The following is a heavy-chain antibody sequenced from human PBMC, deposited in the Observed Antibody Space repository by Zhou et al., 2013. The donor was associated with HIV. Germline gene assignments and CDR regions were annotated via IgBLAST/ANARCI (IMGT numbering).Heavy chain of an antibody. D-gene: IGHD2-15*01. CDR3: AREYCSGGSCYSDYYYYYMDV. Sequence: QVQLVQSGAEVKKPGSSVKVSCKASGGTFSSYGISWVRQAPGRGLEWMGRIIPVLGLENYAQKFQGRVTITADKSTSTGYMELSSLRSEDTAVYYCAREYCSGGSCYSDYYYYYMDVWGKGTSVTVSS. V-gene: IGHV1-69*04. J-gene: IGHJ6*03. CDR2: IIPVLGLE. CDR1: GGTFSSYG.